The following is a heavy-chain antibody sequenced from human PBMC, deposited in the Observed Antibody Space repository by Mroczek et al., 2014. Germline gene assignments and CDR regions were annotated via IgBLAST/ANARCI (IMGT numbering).Heavy chain of an antibody. D-gene: IGHD4-23*01. V-gene: IGHV4-34*01. CDR2: INHSGST. Sequence: QVQLQQWGAGLLKPSETLSLTCAVYGGSFSGYYWSWIRQPPGKGLEWIGEINHSGSTNYNPSLKSRVTISVDTSKNQFSLKLSSVTAADTAVYYCARGRGGNAYFSYWGQGTLVTVSS. CDR1: GGSFSGYY. CDR3: ARGRGGNAYFSY. J-gene: IGHJ4*02.